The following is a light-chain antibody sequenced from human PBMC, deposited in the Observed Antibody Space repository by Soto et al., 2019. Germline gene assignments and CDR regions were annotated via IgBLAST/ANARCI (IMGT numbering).Light chain of an antibody. Sequence: QSVLTQLVSVSGSPGQSSTISCTATTSDVGDYNYVSWYQQYPGKAPKPIIYHVSNRPSGVSNRFSGSKSGDTASLTISGLQAEEEADYYCSSYTSGGSLIFGGGTKVTVL. CDR3: SSYTSGGSLI. CDR2: HVS. V-gene: IGLV2-14*01. CDR1: TSDVGDYNY. J-gene: IGLJ2*01.